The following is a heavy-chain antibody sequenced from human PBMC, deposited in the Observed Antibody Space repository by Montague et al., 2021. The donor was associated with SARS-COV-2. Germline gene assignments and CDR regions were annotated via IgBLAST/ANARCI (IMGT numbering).Heavy chain of an antibody. CDR1: GGSISSSSSY. V-gene: IGHV4-39*01. D-gene: IGHD6-19*01. CDR2: ISYRGST. CDR3: ATQEDPSGWIPGPFDF. J-gene: IGHJ4*02. Sequence: SETLSLTCTVSGGSISSSSSYWAWIRQPPGKGLEWIGSISYRGSTYYTPSLKSRVIISVDTSKNQLSLKLSSVTAADTAVYYCATQEDPSGWIPGPFDFWGRGTLLTVSS.